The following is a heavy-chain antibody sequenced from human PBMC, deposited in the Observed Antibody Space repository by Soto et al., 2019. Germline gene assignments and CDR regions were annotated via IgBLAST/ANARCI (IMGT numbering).Heavy chain of an antibody. CDR2: IIPIFGTA. CDR1: GGTFSSYA. CDR3: SRGTIGYVSGSTQDYYYGMDV. J-gene: IGHJ6*02. D-gene: IGHD3-10*01. V-gene: IGHV1-69*01. Sequence: QVQLVQSGAEVKKPGSSVKVSCKASGGTFSSYAISWVRQAPGQGLEWMGGIIPIFGTANYAQKVQGRVTITADESTITAYMELSSLRAEDTAVYYCSRGTIGYVSGSTQDYYYGMDVGGQGTTVTVSS.